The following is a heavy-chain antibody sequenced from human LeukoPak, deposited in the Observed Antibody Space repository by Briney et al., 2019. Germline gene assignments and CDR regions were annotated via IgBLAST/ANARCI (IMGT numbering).Heavy chain of an antibody. V-gene: IGHV3-33*01. Sequence: PGRSLRLSCAASGFTFSSYGMHWVRQAPGKGLEWVAVIWYDGSNKHCADSVKGRFTISRDNSKNTLYLQMNSLRAEDTAVYYCARDKGREGDYWGQGTLVTVSS. CDR1: GFTFSSYG. CDR2: IWYDGSNK. J-gene: IGHJ4*02. D-gene: IGHD1-26*01. CDR3: ARDKGREGDY.